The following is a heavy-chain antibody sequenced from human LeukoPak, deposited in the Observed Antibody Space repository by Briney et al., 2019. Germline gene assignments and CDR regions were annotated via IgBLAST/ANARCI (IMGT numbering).Heavy chain of an antibody. CDR2: IYHSGST. CDR3: ARGELYFDY. V-gene: IGHV4-30-2*01. Sequence: PSETLSLTCAASGGSISSGGYSWSWIRQPPGKGLEWIGYIYHSGSTYYNPSLKSRVTISVDRSKNQFSLKLSSVTAADTAVYYCARGELYFDYWGQGTLVTVSS. J-gene: IGHJ4*02. CDR1: GGSISSGGYS. D-gene: IGHD1-26*01.